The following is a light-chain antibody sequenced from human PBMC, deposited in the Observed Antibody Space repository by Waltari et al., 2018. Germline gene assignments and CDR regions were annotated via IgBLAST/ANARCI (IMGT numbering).Light chain of an antibody. CDR3: QSYDGANRL. V-gene: IGLV6-57*03. CDR1: SGSIATYY. J-gene: IGLJ3*02. Sequence: FMLTQPHSVSESPGKTVTISCTRHSGSIATYYVHWYQQRPGSAPTIVIYEDYQRPAGVPDRFSGSIDTSSNSASLTISGLKTEDEADYYCQSYDGANRLFGGGTKLTVL. CDR2: EDY.